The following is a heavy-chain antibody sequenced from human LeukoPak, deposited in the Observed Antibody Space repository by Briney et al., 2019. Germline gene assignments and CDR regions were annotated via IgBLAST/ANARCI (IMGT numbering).Heavy chain of an antibody. CDR1: GFTFSTHW. Sequence: HPGGSLRLSCVASGFTFSTHWVSWVRQAPGKGLEWVANIKEDGSTTDYVDSVKGRFTISRDNAKNSLYLQMNSLGADDTAVYYCARGSQRVPAASAFGYWGQGILVTVSS. CDR2: IKEDGSTT. V-gene: IGHV3-7*04. D-gene: IGHD2-2*01. CDR3: ARGSQRVPAASAFGY. J-gene: IGHJ4*02.